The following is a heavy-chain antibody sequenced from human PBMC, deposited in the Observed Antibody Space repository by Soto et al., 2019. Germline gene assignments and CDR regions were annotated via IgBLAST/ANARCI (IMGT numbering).Heavy chain of an antibody. V-gene: IGHV4-31*03. CDR3: ATYCSGGSCYLDD. CDR2: IYYSGST. D-gene: IGHD2-15*01. Sequence: SETLSLTCTVSGGSISSGGYYWSWIRQHPGKGLEWIGYIYYSGSTYYNPSLKSRVTISVDTSKNQFSLKLSSVTAADTAVYYCATYCSGGSCYLDDWGQGALVTVSS. CDR1: GGSISSGGYY. J-gene: IGHJ4*02.